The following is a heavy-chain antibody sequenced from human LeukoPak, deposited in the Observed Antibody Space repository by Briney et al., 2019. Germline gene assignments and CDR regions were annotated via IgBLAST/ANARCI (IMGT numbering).Heavy chain of an antibody. D-gene: IGHD3-16*02. CDR2: ISSSSSYI. V-gene: IGHV3-21*01. CDR1: GFTFSSYS. CDR3: ARATPIADDAFDI. Sequence: GGSLRLSCAASGFTFSSYSMNRVRQAPGKGLEWVSSISSSSSYIYYADSVKGRFTISRDNAKNSLYLQMNSLRAEDTAVYYCARATPIADDAFDIWGQGTMVTVSS. J-gene: IGHJ3*02.